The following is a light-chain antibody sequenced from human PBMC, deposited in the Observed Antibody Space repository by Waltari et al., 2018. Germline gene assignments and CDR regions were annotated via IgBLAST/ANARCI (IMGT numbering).Light chain of an antibody. Sequence: RASQSLTRRYLAGYPQKPGQAPRLLIYGASSRAAGIPDRFSGSGSGTDFTLTISRLEPEDFAVYYCQQYGSSVMYTFGQGTKLEIK. CDR1: QSLTRRY. J-gene: IGKJ2*01. V-gene: IGKV3-20*01. CDR3: QQYGSSVMYT. CDR2: GAS.